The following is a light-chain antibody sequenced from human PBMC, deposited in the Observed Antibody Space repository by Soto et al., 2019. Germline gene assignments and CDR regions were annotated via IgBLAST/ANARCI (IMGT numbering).Light chain of an antibody. CDR3: CSYAGSSTLV. J-gene: IGLJ2*01. Sequence: QSALTQPASVSGSPGQSITISCTGTSSDVGSYNLVSWYQQNPGKAPKLMIYEDSKRPSGVSNRFSGSKSGNTASLTISGLQAEDEADYYCCSYAGSSTLVFGGGTQLTVL. CDR2: EDS. CDR1: SSDVGSYNL. V-gene: IGLV2-23*01.